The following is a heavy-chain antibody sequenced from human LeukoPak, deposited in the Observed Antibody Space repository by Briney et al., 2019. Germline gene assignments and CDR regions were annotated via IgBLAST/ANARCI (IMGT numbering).Heavy chain of an antibody. CDR2: IKQDGSEK. CDR3: ARDYYGSGTPPLDFDY. D-gene: IGHD3-10*01. Sequence: PGGSLRLSCAASGFTFSSYWMSWVRQAPGKGLEWVANIKQDGSEKYYVDSVKGRFTISRDNAKNSLYLQMNSLRAEDTAVYYCARDYYGSGTPPLDFDYWGQGTLVTVSS. CDR1: GFTFSSYW. V-gene: IGHV3-7*01. J-gene: IGHJ4*02.